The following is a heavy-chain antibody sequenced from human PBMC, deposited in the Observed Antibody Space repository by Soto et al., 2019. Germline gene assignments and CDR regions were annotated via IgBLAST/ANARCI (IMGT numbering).Heavy chain of an antibody. CDR2: IWYDGSNK. CDR1: GFTFSSYA. V-gene: IGHV3-33*01. D-gene: IGHD3-10*01. J-gene: IGHJ6*04. CDR3: ARSLGRLYGSGGYKGLDV. Sequence: QVQLVESGGGVVRPGTSLRLSCAASGFTFSSYAMHWVRQAPGKGLEWVAIIWYDGSNKYYADSVKGRFTISRDNPKNTLYLQMNSLRVEDTAVYYCARSLGRLYGSGGYKGLDVWGIGTTVTVSS.